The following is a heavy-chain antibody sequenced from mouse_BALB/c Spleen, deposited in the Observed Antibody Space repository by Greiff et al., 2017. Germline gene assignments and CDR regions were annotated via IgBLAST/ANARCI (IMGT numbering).Heavy chain of an antibody. CDR1: GFTFSSYA. V-gene: IGHV5-6-5*01. CDR3: ARGRGTDAMDY. J-gene: IGHJ4*01. CDR2: ISSGGST. D-gene: IGHD3-3*01. Sequence: EVQGVESGGGLVKPGGSLKLSCAASGFTFSSYAMSWVRQTPEKRLEWVASISSGGSTYYPDSVKGRFTISRDNARNILYLQMSSLRSEDTAMYYCARGRGTDAMDYWGQGTSVTVSS.